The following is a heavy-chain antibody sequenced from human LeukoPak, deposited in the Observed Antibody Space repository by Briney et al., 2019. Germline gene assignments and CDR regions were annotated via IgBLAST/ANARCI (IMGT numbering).Heavy chain of an antibody. CDR2: INPNSGGT. CDR3: ARDTISSSWYSSGFDP. V-gene: IGHV1-2*02. Sequence: ASVKVSCKASGYTFTSYYMHWVRQAPGQGLEWMGWINPNSGGTNYAQKFQGRVTMTRDTSISTAYMELSRLRSDDTAVYYCARDTISSSWYSSGFDPWGQGTLVTVSS. CDR1: GYTFTSYY. J-gene: IGHJ5*02. D-gene: IGHD6-13*01.